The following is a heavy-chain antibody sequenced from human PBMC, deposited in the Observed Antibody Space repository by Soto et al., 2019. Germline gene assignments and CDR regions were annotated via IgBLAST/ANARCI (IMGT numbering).Heavy chain of an antibody. J-gene: IGHJ5*02. Sequence: QVQLVESGGGVVQPGRSLRLSCAASGFTFSSYGMHWVRQAPGKGLEWVAVISYGGSNKYYADSVKGRFTISRDNSKNTLYQQMNNVRAEHTAVYYCAKDNCICTSCYRLNNCFDHWGQGTLVTFSS. D-gene: IGHD2-2*01. CDR1: GFTFSSYG. CDR3: AKDNCICTSCYRLNNCFDH. CDR2: ISYGGSNK. V-gene: IGHV3-30*18.